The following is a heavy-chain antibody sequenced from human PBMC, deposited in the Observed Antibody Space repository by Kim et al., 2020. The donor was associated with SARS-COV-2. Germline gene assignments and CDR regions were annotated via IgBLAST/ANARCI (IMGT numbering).Heavy chain of an antibody. CDR1: GFTFSSYA. CDR2: ISYDGSNK. V-gene: IGHV3-30-3*01. CDR3: AREREVVAAPFDY. J-gene: IGHJ4*02. Sequence: GGSLRLSCAASGFTFSSYAMHWVRQAPGKGLEWVAVISYDGSNKYYADSVKGRFTISRDNSKNTLYLQMNSLRAEDTAVYYCAREREVVAAPFDYWGQGTLVTVSS. D-gene: IGHD2-15*01.